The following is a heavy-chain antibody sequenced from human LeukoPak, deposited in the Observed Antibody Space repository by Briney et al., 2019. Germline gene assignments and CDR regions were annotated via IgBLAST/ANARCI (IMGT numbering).Heavy chain of an antibody. CDR3: TRTYYDSSGYLFDY. Sequence: GGSLRLSCAASGFTFSSYAMSWVRQAPGKGLEWVSAISGSGGSTYYADSVKGRFTISRDNSKNTLYLQMNSLRAEDTAVYYCTRTYYDSSGYLFDYWGQGTLVTVSS. CDR2: ISGSGGST. CDR1: GFTFSSYA. V-gene: IGHV3-23*01. D-gene: IGHD3-22*01. J-gene: IGHJ4*02.